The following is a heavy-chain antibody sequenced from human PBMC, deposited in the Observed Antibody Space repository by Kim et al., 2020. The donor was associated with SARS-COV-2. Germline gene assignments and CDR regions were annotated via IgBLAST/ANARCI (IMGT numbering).Heavy chain of an antibody. Sequence: SVEGRFTIPRDNSKNALYLQMNSPRAEDTAVYYCARVVAAAGPKSYYFAYWGQGTLVPVSS. V-gene: IGHV3-30*07. CDR3: ARVVAAAGPKSYYFAY. J-gene: IGHJ4*02. D-gene: IGHD6-13*01.